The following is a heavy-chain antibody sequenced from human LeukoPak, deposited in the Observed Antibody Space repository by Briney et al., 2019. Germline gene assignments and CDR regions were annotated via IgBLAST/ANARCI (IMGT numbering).Heavy chain of an antibody. D-gene: IGHD6-6*01. J-gene: IGHJ4*02. Sequence: GGSLRLSCAASGFTFNTYGMNWVRQAPGKGLEWVSYINLNGRTIDYADSVRGRFTISRDNAKSSLYPQMNSLRAEDTAVYYCARGGAARPDYWGQGTLVTVSS. V-gene: IGHV3-48*01. CDR2: INLNGRTI. CDR3: ARGGAARPDY. CDR1: GFTFNTYG.